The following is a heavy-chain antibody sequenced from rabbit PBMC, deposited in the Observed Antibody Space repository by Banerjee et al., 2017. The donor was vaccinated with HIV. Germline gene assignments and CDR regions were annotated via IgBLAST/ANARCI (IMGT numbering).Heavy chain of an antibody. CDR1: GFSFSNKYV. D-gene: IGHD4-1*01. Sequence: QEQLEESGGDLVKPEGSLTLTCTASGFSFSNKYVMCWVRQAPGKGLEWIACIYTDSSGSTYYASWAKGRFTISKTSSTTVTLQMTSLTAADTATYFCARDLAGVIGWNFNFWGPGTLVTVS. CDR3: ARDLAGVIGWNFNF. CDR2: IYTDSSGST. V-gene: IGHV1S45*01. J-gene: IGHJ4*01.